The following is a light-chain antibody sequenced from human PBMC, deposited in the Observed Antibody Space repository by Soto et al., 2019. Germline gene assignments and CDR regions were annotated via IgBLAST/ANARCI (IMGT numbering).Light chain of an antibody. CDR1: QDIGNF. J-gene: IGKJ1*01. CDR2: AAS. V-gene: IGKV1-27*01. CDR3: QKYDGPPRT. Sequence: DIQMTQSPSSLSASVGDRVTITCRASQDIGNFLAWYQQRPGKAPNLLIYAASTLQSGVPARFSGSGSGTEFTLAISSLQPEDIATYYCQKYDGPPRTFGQGTKVDNK.